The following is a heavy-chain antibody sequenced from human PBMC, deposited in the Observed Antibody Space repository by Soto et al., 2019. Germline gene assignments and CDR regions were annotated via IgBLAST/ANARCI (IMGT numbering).Heavy chain of an antibody. CDR3: AKLVDGLNGWYNFFHY. D-gene: IGHD6-19*01. V-gene: IGHV3-23*01. J-gene: IGHJ4*02. Sequence: GGSLRLSCAASGFTFSSYAMSWVRQAPGKGLEWVSAITGGGGNTYYADSVKGRFTISRDNFKSTLSLQMNSLRVDDTAVYYCAKLVDGLNGWYNFFHYWGQGIQVTVSS. CDR1: GFTFSSYA. CDR2: ITGGGGNT.